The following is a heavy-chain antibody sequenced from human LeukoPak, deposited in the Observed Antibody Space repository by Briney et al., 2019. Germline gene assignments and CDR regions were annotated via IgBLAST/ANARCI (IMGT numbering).Heavy chain of an antibody. Sequence: GGSLRLSCAASGLTFSSYSMRWVRQAAGRGREWVSAISGIGGSTYYADSVKGRFTISRDNSKNTLYLQMNRLRAEDTAVYYCVREVRMMKLVGRAYYFYYMDVWGKGTTVIVPS. CDR3: VREVRMMKLVGRAYYFYYMDV. CDR2: ISGIGGST. D-gene: IGHD1-1*01. V-gene: IGHV3-23*01. CDR1: GLTFSSYS. J-gene: IGHJ6*03.